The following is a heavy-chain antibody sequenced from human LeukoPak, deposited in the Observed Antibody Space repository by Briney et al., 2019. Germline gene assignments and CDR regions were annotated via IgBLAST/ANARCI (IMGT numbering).Heavy chain of an antibody. CDR3: ARVDNDILTGYFDY. J-gene: IGHJ4*02. CDR2: ISSSGSTI. Sequence: PGGSLSLSCAASGFTFSSYEMNWVRQAPGKGLEWVSYISSSGSTIYYADSVKGRFTISRDNAKNSLYLQMNSLRAEDTAVYYCARVDNDILTGYFDYWGQGTLVTVSS. V-gene: IGHV3-48*03. D-gene: IGHD3-9*01. CDR1: GFTFSSYE.